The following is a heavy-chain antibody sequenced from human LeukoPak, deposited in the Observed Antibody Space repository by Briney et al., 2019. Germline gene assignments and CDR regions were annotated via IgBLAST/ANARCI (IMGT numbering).Heavy chain of an antibody. V-gene: IGHV3-30-3*01. Sequence: GRSLRLSCAASGFSFSNYDMSWVRQAPGKGLEWVAFISHDGISEYYTDSVKGRFTISRDNSKNTLYLQMNSLRAEDTAMYYCAREGPISTVVITYDAFDLWGRGTVVTVSS. D-gene: IGHD3-22*01. CDR2: ISHDGISE. J-gene: IGHJ3*01. CDR1: GFSFSNYD. CDR3: AREGPISTVVITYDAFDL.